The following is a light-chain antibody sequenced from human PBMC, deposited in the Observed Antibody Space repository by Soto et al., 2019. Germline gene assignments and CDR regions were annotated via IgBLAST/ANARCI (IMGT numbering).Light chain of an antibody. J-gene: IGLJ2*01. CDR2: GNS. CDR3: LSYDSSLSGSVV. V-gene: IGLV1-40*01. Sequence: QSVLTQPPSVSGAPGQRVTISCTGSSSNIGAGYDVHWYQQLPGTAPKLLIDGNSNRPSGVPDRFSGSKSGTSASLAITGVQAEDEADYCCLSYDSSLSGSVVFGGGTKVTVL. CDR1: SSNIGAGYD.